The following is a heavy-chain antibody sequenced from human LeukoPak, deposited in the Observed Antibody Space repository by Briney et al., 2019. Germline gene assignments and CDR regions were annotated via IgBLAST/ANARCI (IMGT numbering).Heavy chain of an antibody. CDR1: GFTFSSYG. D-gene: IGHD3-22*01. V-gene: IGHV3-30*18. CDR2: ISYDGSNK. J-gene: IGHJ4*02. CDR3: AKDDYDSSGAIDY. Sequence: GGSLRLSCAASGFTFSSYGMHWVRQAPGKGLEWVAVISYDGSNKYYADSVKGRFTISRDNSKNTLYLQMHSLRAEDTAVYYCAKDDYDSSGAIDYWGQGTLVTVSS.